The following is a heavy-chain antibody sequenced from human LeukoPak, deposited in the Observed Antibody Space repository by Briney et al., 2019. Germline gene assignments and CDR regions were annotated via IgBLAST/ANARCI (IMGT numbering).Heavy chain of an antibody. V-gene: IGHV4-59*01. CDR2: IYYSGST. Sequence: SETLSLTSTVSGGSISSYYWSWIRQPPGKGLEWIGYIYYSGSTNYNPSLKSRVTILVDTSKNQFSLKLSSVTAADTAVYYCARVDSSGWTYFDYWGQGTLVTVSS. CDR1: GGSISSYY. J-gene: IGHJ4*02. D-gene: IGHD6-19*01. CDR3: ARVDSSGWTYFDY.